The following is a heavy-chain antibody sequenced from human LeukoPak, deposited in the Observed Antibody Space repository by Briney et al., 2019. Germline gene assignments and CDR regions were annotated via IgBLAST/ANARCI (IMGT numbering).Heavy chain of an antibody. D-gene: IGHD3-9*01. CDR3: ARGHDILTGYVY. J-gene: IGHJ4*02. V-gene: IGHV1-2*02. Sequence: GASVKVSCKASGYTFTGYYMHWVRQAPGQGLEWMGWINPNSGGTNYAQKFQGRVTMTGDTSIGTAHMELSRLRSDDTAVYYCARGHDILTGYVYWGQGTLVTVSS. CDR1: GYTFTGYY. CDR2: INPNSGGT.